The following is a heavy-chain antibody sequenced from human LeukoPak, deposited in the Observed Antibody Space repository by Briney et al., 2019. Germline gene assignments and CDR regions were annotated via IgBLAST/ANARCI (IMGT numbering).Heavy chain of an antibody. Sequence: AETLSLTCTVSGDSIRRDNYHWGWIRQPPGKGLEWIGSIYYSGSTYYNPSLKSRVSISVDPSKSQFSLKLTSVTAADTAVYYCATHPLLDYWGQDPWSPSPQ. J-gene: IGHJ4*01. CDR3: ATHPLLDY. V-gene: IGHV4-39*01. CDR2: IYYSGST. D-gene: IGHD3-16*02. CDR1: GDSIRRDNYH.